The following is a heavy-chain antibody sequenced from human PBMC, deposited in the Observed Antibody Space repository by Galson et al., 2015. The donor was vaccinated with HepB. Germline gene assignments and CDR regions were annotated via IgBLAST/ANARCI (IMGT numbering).Heavy chain of an antibody. CDR3: ASRANYYDSSGVFDY. Sequence: GTLSLTCAVYGGSFSGYYWSWIRQPPGKGLEWIGEINHSGSTNYNPSLKSRVTISVDTSKNQFSLKLSSVTAADTAVYYCASRANYYDSSGVFDYWGQGTLVTVSS. CDR1: GGSFSGYY. D-gene: IGHD3-22*01. V-gene: IGHV4-34*01. CDR2: INHSGST. J-gene: IGHJ4*02.